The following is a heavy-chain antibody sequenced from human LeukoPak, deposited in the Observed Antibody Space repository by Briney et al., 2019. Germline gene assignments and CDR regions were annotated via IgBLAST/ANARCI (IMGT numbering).Heavy chain of an antibody. CDR3: ARRGSSWYYAFDI. D-gene: IGHD6-13*01. J-gene: IGHJ3*02. Sequence: GSLRLSCAASGFTFSSYSMNWVRQAPGKGLEWVSYISSGSTTIYYADSVKGRFTISRDNAKNSLYLQMNSLRAEDTAVYYCARRGSSWYYAFDIWGQGTMVTVSS. CDR1: GFTFSSYS. CDR2: ISSGSTTI. V-gene: IGHV3-48*01.